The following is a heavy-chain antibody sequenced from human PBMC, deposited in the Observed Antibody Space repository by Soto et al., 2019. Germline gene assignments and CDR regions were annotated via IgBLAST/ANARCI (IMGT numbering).Heavy chain of an antibody. CDR3: AKDRYYGDTYYFDY. Sequence: GGSLRLSCVVPGSIFIGYGMHWVRQAPGKGLEWVAVISYDGSNKYYADSVKGRFTISRDNSKNTLYLQMNSLRAEDTAVYYCAKDRYYGDTYYFDYWGQGTLVTVSS. D-gene: IGHD4-17*01. CDR2: ISYDGSNK. CDR1: GSIFIGYG. V-gene: IGHV3-30*18. J-gene: IGHJ4*02.